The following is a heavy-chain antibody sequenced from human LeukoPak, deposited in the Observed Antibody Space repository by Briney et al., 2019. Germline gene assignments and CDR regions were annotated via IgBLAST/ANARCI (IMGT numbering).Heavy chain of an antibody. V-gene: IGHV4-31*03. CDR1: GGSISSGGYY. D-gene: IGHD2-2*02. CDR3: ARTVAPDIVVVPAAIPHYYYYGMDV. Sequence: PSETLSLTCTVSGGSISSGGYYWSWIRQHPGKGLEWIGYIYYSGSTYYNPSLKSRVTISADTSKNQFSLKLSSVTAADTAVYYCARTVAPDIVVVPAAIPHYYYYGMDVWGQGTTVTVSS. CDR2: IYYSGST. J-gene: IGHJ6*02.